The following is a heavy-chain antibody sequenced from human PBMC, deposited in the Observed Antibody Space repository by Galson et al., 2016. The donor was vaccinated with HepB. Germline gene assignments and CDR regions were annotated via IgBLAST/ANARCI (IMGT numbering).Heavy chain of an antibody. V-gene: IGHV4-39*01. D-gene: IGHD2-21*01. CDR2: IYYTGST. J-gene: IGHJ4*02. CDR3: ARQRAEVSLDALTYSTPRHRGGNCLN. Sequence: ETLSLTCTVSYGSINTINFYWGWIRQSPGKGLEWIGSIYYTGSTYYNPSLKSRVTMSADTSKNQFSLKLTSVTAADTAVYYCARQRAEVSLDALTYSTPRHRGGNCLNWGQGTLVTVSS. CDR1: YGSINTINFY.